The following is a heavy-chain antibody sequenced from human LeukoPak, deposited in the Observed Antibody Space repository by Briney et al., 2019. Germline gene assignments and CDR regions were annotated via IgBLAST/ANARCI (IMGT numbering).Heavy chain of an antibody. CDR3: ARGVVNYYYAMDV. V-gene: IGHV4-31*03. CDR1: GVSISTGAYY. D-gene: IGHD3-22*01. CDR2: IYFSGST. Sequence: SETLSLTRTVSGVSISTGAYYWTWIRQHPGKGLEWLGYIYFSGSTYYNPSLKSRLTISVDTSENQFSLKLSSVTAADTAVYYCARGVVNYYYAMDVWGQGTTVTVSS. J-gene: IGHJ6*02.